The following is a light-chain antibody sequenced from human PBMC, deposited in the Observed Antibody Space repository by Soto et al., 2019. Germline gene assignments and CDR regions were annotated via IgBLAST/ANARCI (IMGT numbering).Light chain of an antibody. J-gene: IGLJ1*01. CDR2: EKN. V-gene: IGLV1-51*02. CDR1: SSKIGNNY. Sequence: QSVLTQPPSVSAAPGQKVTISCSGSSSKIGNNYVSWYQQLPGTAPKLLIYEKNKRPSGIPDRFSGSKSGTSATLGITGIQTWDLAVYYCGTWDSSLSADIYVFGTGTKVTVL. CDR3: GTWDSSLSADIYV.